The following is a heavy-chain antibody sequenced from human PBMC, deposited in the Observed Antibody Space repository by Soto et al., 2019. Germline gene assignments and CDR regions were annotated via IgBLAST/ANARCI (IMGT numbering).Heavy chain of an antibody. V-gene: IGHV4-34*01. CDR1: GGSFSGYY. J-gene: IGHJ4*02. CDR3: ARAGIVVLPAAMRAYFDY. Sequence: QVQLQQWGAGLLKPSETLSLTCAVYGGSFSGYYWSWIRQPPGKGLEWIGEINHSGSTNYNPSLKSRVTISVDTSKNQFSLKLSSVTAADTAVCYCARAGIVVLPAAMRAYFDYWGQGTLVTVSS. CDR2: INHSGST. D-gene: IGHD2-2*01.